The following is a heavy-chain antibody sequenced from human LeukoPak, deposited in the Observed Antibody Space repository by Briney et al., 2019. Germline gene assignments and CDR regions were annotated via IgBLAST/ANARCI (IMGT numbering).Heavy chain of an antibody. CDR3: ARDSLLAIFGVVNDY. CDR1: GYTFTSYG. D-gene: IGHD3-3*01. Sequence: ASVKVSCKASGYTFTSYGISWVRPAPGQGLEWMGWISAYNGNTNYAQKLQGRVTMTTDTSTSTAYMELRSLRSDDTAVYYCARDSLLAIFGVVNDYWGQGTLVTVSS. CDR2: ISAYNGNT. V-gene: IGHV1-18*01. J-gene: IGHJ4*02.